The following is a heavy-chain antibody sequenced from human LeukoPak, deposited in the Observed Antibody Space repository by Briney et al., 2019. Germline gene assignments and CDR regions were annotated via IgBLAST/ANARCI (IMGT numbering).Heavy chain of an antibody. Sequence: SETLSLTCTVSGGSISSNSHYWGWIRQPPGKGLGWIGSVYYSGSTYYNPSLKSRVTISVDTSKNQFSLKLSSVTAADTAVYYCARQRPIVVVITRDAWFDPWGQGTLVTVSS. CDR1: GGSISSNSHY. V-gene: IGHV4-39*01. D-gene: IGHD3-22*01. J-gene: IGHJ5*02. CDR3: ARQRPIVVVITRDAWFDP. CDR2: VYYSGST.